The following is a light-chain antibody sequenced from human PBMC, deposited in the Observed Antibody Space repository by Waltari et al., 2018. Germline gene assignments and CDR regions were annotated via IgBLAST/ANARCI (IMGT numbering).Light chain of an antibody. CDR2: DAS. J-gene: IGKJ3*01. CDR1: QSVSSY. CDR3: QQRSNPFT. Sequence: EIVLTQSPATLSLSRGERATLSCRASQSVSSYLAWYQQKPGQAPRLLIYDASNRATGIPARFSGSGSGTDFTLTISSLEPEDFAVYYCQQRSNPFTFGPGTKVDIK. V-gene: IGKV3-11*01.